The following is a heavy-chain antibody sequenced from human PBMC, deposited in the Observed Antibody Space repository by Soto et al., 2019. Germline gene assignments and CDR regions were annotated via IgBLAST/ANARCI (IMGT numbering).Heavy chain of an antibody. Sequence: PGVSMRLSCAAAGFNFSNYGMSWVRTAPGKGLEWVSGISGSGTGTYYADSVKGRFTITRDNSKNTLYLQMNSLRAEDTALYYCAKDWARAGVTKIDYWGQGTLVTVSS. V-gene: IGHV3-23*01. CDR2: ISGSGTGT. CDR3: AKDWARAGVTKIDY. D-gene: IGHD4-4*01. CDR1: GFNFSNYG. J-gene: IGHJ4*02.